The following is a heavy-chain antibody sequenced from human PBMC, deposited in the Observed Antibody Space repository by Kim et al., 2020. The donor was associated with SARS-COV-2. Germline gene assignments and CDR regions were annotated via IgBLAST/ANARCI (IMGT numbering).Heavy chain of an antibody. CDR1: GGTFSSYA. V-gene: IGHV1-69*13. CDR2: IIPIFGTA. D-gene: IGHD1-26*01. CDR3: ARDSRPWELLRTTEYYFDY. J-gene: IGHJ4*02. Sequence: SVKVSCKASGGTFSSYAISWVRQAPGQGLEWMGGIIPIFGTANYAQKFQGRVTITADESTSTAYMELSSLRSEDTAVYYCARDSRPWELLRTTEYYFDYWGQGTLVTVSS.